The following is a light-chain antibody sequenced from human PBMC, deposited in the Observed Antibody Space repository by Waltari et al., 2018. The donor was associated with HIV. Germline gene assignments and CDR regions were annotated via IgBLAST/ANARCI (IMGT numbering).Light chain of an antibody. CDR3: QAWGINSVI. CDR1: KLGAKY. V-gene: IGLV3-1*01. J-gene: IGLJ2*01. CDR2: QDT. Sequence: SYGLSQPPSVPVSPGQTASITCFGDKLGAKYVSCYQQKTGQSPVLVVYQDTKRPSGMPDRFSGSNSGNTATLTISWTQAVDEADYYCQAWGINSVIIGGGTHLTVL.